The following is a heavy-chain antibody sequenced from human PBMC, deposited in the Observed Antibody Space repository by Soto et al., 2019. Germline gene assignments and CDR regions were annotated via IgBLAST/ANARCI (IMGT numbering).Heavy chain of an antibody. D-gene: IGHD3-3*02. CDR1: GGSLSGSY. CDR2: ISYTGST. V-gene: IGHV4-59*01. J-gene: IGHJ4*02. Sequence: SETLSLTCTVSGGSLSGSYCGWIRKSPGKSLEWIASISYTGSTTHNPSLKSRVTLSVDTSKNQFSLSLTSVTPADTAAYYCATGGGWLHNSYIRGLYFDYWGQGVLVTVSS. CDR3: ATGGGWLHNSYIRGLYFDY.